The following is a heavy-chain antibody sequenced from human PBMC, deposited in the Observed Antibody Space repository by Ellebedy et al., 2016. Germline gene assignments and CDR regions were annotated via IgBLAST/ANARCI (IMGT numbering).Heavy chain of an antibody. V-gene: IGHV4-34*01. CDR2: INHSGST. D-gene: IGHD6-13*01. Sequence: SETLSLXCAVYGGSFSGYYWSWIRQPPGKGLEWIGEINHSGSTNYNPSLKSRVTISVDTSKNQFSLKLSSVTAADTAVYYCAVKSSSSWPPPLDYWGQGTLVTVSS. CDR3: AVKSSSSWPPPLDY. CDR1: GGSFSGYY. J-gene: IGHJ4*02.